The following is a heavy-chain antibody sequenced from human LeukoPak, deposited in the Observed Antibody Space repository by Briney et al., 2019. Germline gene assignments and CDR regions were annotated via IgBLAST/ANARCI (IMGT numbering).Heavy chain of an antibody. CDR3: AKDWAGSGVFDI. J-gene: IGHJ3*02. CDR1: GFTFDDYA. Sequence: GGSLRLSCAASGFTFDDYAMHWVRQAPGKGLEWVSGISWNSGSINYADSVKGRFTISGDNAKNSLFLQMNSLRAEDTALYYCAKDWAGSGVFDIWGQGTMVTVSS. D-gene: IGHD2-15*01. V-gene: IGHV3-9*01. CDR2: ISWNSGSI.